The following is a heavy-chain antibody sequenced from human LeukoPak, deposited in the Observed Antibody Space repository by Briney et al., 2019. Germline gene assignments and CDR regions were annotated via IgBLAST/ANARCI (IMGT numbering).Heavy chain of an antibody. V-gene: IGHV3-30*18. Sequence: GGSLRLSCAASGFTFSSYGMHWVRQAPGKGLEWVAVISYDGSNKYYADSVKGRFTISRDNSKNTLYLQMNSLRAEDTAVYYCAKDSSRMIYYYYGMDVWGQGTTVTVSS. CDR3: AKDSSRMIYYYYGMDV. D-gene: IGHD2-2*01. CDR2: ISYDGSNK. CDR1: GFTFSSYG. J-gene: IGHJ6*02.